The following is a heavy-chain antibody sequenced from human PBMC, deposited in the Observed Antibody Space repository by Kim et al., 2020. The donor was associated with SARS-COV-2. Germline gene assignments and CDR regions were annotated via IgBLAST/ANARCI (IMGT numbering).Heavy chain of an antibody. J-gene: IGHJ2*01. V-gene: IGHV3-53*01. CDR3: VKEATLYSTSSYWYFDI. D-gene: IGHD6-6*01. CDR1: GLTVSSNY. CDR2: IYSDGST. Sequence: GGSLRLSCAASGLTVSSNYMSWVRQAPGKGLEWVSIIYSDGSTYYADSVKGRFTISRDISKNTLYLQMNDQRAEETAVYYCVKEATLYSTSSYWYFDIWGRGTLVTVSS.